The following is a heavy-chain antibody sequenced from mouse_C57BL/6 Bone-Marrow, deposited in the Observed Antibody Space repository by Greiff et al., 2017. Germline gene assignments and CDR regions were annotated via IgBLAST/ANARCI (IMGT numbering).Heavy chain of an antibody. CDR1: GFTFSDYY. CDR2: LNYDGSST. D-gene: IGHD1-1*01. CDR3: ARDRYYGSSYWYFDV. V-gene: IGHV5-16*01. J-gene: IGHJ1*03. Sequence: EVKVVESEGGLVQPGSSMKLSCTASGFTFSDYYMAWVRQVPEKGLEWVANLNYDGSSTYYLDSLKSRFIISRDNAKNILYLQMSSLKSEDTATYYCARDRYYGSSYWYFDVWGTGTTVTVSS.